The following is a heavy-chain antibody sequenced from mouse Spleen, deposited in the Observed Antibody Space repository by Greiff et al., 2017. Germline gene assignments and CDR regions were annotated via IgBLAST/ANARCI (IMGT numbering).Heavy chain of an antibody. CDR3: ARELGRYFDY. J-gene: IGHJ2*01. D-gene: IGHD4-1*01. Sequence: VQLQQSGPELVKPGASVKISCKASGYTFTDYYMNWVKQSHGKSLEWIGDINPNNGGTSYNQKFKGKATLTVDKSSSTAYMELRSLTSEDSAVYYCARELGRYFDYWGQGTTLTVSS. CDR1: GYTFTDYY. V-gene: IGHV1-26*01. CDR2: INPNNGGT.